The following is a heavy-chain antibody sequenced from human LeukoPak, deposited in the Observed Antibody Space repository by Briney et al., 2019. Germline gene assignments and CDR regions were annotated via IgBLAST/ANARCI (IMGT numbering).Heavy chain of an antibody. Sequence: ASVTVSCKASGYTFTSYYMHWVRQAPGQGLEWMGIINPSGGSTSYAQKFQGRVTMTRDTSTSTVYMELSSLRSEDTAVYYCARESITMVRGVIEGFDPWGQGTLVTVSS. J-gene: IGHJ5*02. CDR3: ARESITMVRGVIEGFDP. CDR1: GYTFTSYY. V-gene: IGHV1-46*01. CDR2: INPSGGST. D-gene: IGHD3-10*01.